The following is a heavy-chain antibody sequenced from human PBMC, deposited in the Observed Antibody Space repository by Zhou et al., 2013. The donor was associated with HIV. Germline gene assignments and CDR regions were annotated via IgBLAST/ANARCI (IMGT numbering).Heavy chain of an antibody. CDR1: GGTFSSYA. Sequence: QVQLVQSGAEVKKPGSSVKVSCKASGGTFSSYAISWVRQAPGQGLEWMGGIIPILGTANSAQKFQGRVTITTDESTSTAYMXLSSLRSEDTAVYYCARDLGGYCSGGSCYSYYYYMDVVGQRDHGHRLL. J-gene: IGHJ6*03. CDR3: ARDLGGYCSGGSCYSYYYYMDV. V-gene: IGHV1-69*05. D-gene: IGHD2-15*01. CDR2: IIPILGTA.